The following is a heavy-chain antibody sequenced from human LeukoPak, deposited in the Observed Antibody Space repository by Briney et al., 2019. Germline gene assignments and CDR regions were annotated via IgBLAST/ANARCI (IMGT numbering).Heavy chain of an antibody. D-gene: IGHD6-19*01. CDR1: GFTFSSYA. CDR3: AKDRGLIAVAGQGDLFDY. Sequence: PGGSLRLSCAASGFTFSSYAMSWVRQVPGKGLEWVSAISGSGGSTYYADSVKGRFTISRDNSKNTLYLQMNSLRAEDTAVYCCAKDRGLIAVAGQGDLFDYWGQGTLVTVSS. V-gene: IGHV3-23*01. J-gene: IGHJ4*02. CDR2: ISGSGGST.